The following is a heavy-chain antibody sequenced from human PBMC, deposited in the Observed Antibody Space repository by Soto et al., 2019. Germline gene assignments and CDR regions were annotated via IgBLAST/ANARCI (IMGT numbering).Heavy chain of an antibody. CDR3: AGAPSSIYGMDF. Sequence: LSLSSASSRFTFSTYYMSGIGQAPGKGLEWLSYISSTSSYTNYADAVKCRFTISRDNAKNPLYLQMNSLRAEDTAVYYCAGAPSSIYGMDFWGQGTTVTVSS. J-gene: IGHJ6*01. V-gene: IGHV3-11*06. CDR1: RFTFSTYY. CDR2: ISSTSSYT.